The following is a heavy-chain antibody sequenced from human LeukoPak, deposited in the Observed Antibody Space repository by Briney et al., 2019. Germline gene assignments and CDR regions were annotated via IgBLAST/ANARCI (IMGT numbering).Heavy chain of an antibody. V-gene: IGHV3-7*01. CDR3: ARASHYFGSGTYSSAL. Sequence: GGSLRLSCEASELTLSRQWKNWARQAPGEGLEGVANIKPDGSQKYFVDSVKGRFTISRDNADNLLYLEMNNLRADDTAVYYCARASHYFGSGTYSSALWGQGTLVIVSA. CDR2: IKPDGSQK. CDR1: ELTLSRQW. J-gene: IGHJ3*01. D-gene: IGHD3-10*01.